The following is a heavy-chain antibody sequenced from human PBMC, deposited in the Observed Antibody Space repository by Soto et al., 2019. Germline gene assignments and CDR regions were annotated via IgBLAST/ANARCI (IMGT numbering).Heavy chain of an antibody. CDR2: IFYTGVT. CDR3: AIYHCTSGTCNYFDH. V-gene: IGHV4-59*01. CDR1: GGSISGYY. J-gene: IGHJ4*02. D-gene: IGHD2-8*01. Sequence: PSETLSLTCSVSGGSISGYYWSWIRQTPGKGLEWIGSIFYTGVTTYNPSLESRVSFSVATSNNHFSLNLKSVTAADTAVYYCAIYHCTSGTCNYFDHWGQGPLVTGSS.